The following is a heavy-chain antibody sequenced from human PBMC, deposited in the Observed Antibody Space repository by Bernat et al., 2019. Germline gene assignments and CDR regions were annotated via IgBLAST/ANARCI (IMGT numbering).Heavy chain of an antibody. V-gene: IGHV3-33*01. D-gene: IGHD6-6*01. Sequence: QVQLVESGGGVVQPGRSLRLSCAASGFTFSSYGMHWVRQAPGKGLEWVAVIGYDGSNKYYADSVKGRFTISRDNSKNTLYLQMNSLRAEDTAVYYCARDSSSLMEYFQHWGQGTLVTVSS. CDR1: GFTFSSYG. J-gene: IGHJ1*01. CDR3: ARDSSSLMEYFQH. CDR2: IGYDGSNK.